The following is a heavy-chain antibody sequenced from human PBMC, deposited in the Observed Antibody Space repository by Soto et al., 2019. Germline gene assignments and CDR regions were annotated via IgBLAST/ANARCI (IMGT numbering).Heavy chain of an antibody. V-gene: IGHV3-23*01. CDR3: AKVVGXGNDYYDF. CDR1: GFTFSSCA. D-gene: IGHD3-22*01. J-gene: IGHJ4*02. CDR2: ISGNGGST. Sequence: LRLSCAASGFTFSSCAMGWVRQAPGKGLEWVSGISGNGGSTYYADSVKGRFTISRDTSKNTLYLQMDSLGAEDTAIYYCAKVVGXGNDYYDFWGQGTLVTVSS.